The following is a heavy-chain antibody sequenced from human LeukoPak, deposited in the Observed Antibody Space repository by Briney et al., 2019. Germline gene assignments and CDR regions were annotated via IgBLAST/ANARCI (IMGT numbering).Heavy chain of an antibody. V-gene: IGHV4-39*07. CDR3: VRTRLSDHIVPAAERADDACDM. D-gene: IGHD2-2*01. CDR2: IHYSVST. J-gene: IGHJ3*02. Sequence: PSEPLSLTYTVPGSSISSSRYHWGPIRQPPAKGLEWIGSIHYSVSTYYNPSLKSRVTVSVDTSENQFSLKLSSVAAADTAVYFCVRTRLSDHIVPAAERADDACDMWGQGTMVTVSS. CDR1: GSSISSSRYH.